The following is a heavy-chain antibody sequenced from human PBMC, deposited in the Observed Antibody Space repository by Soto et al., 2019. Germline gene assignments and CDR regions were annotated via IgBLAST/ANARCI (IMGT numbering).Heavy chain of an antibody. J-gene: IGHJ4*02. D-gene: IGHD6-13*01. CDR1: GYTFTGYY. CDR3: ARAQHGYSSSWHYFEY. CDR2: INPNSGGT. V-gene: IGHV1-2*04. Sequence: ASVKVSCKASGYTFTGYYMHWVRQAPGQGLEWMGWINPNSGGTNYAQKFQGWVTMTRDTSISTVYMEVSSLKSDDTAVYYCARAQHGYSSSWHYFEYWGQGTLVTVSS.